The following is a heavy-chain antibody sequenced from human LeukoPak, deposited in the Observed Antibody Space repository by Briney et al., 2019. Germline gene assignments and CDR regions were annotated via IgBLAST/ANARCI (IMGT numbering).Heavy chain of an antibody. J-gene: IGHJ5*02. D-gene: IGHD6-13*01. CDR2: ISTYSGNT. V-gene: IGHV1-18*01. CDR3: ARDGSGHWDTRIWYLGIWFDP. Sequence: ASVKVSCKASGYTFTTYGISWVRQAPGQGPEWMGWISTYSGNTHYAQELQGRVTLTTDTSTSTAYMDLRSLRSDDTAVYYCARDGSGHWDTRIWYLGIWFDPWGQGTLVTVSS. CDR1: GYTFTTYG.